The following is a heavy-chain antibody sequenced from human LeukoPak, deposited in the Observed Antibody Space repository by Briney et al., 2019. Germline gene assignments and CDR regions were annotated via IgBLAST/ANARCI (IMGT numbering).Heavy chain of an antibody. CDR2: ISSSSSYI. J-gene: IGHJ4*02. D-gene: IGHD3-10*01. Sequence: ETLSLTCTVSGGSIGSYYWNWIRQAPGKGLEWVSSISSSSSYIYYTDSVKGRFTISRDNAKNSLYLQMNSLRDEDTAVYYCARDYYTSGSQIYGIIDYWGQGTLVAVSS. V-gene: IGHV3-21*01. CDR3: ARDYYTSGSQIYGIIDY. CDR1: GGSIGSYY.